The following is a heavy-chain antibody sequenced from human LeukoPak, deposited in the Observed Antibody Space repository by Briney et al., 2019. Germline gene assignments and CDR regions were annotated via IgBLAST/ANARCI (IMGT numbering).Heavy chain of an antibody. CDR1: GGSFSGYY. V-gene: IGHV4-34*01. D-gene: IGHD6-13*01. Sequence: SETLSLTCAVYGGSFSGYYWSWIRQPPGKGLEWIGEINHSGSTNYNPSLKSRVTISVDTSKNQFSLKLSSVTAADTAVYYCARRRTGYSSSWYGSPVGYYYMDVWGKGTTVTISS. CDR2: INHSGST. CDR3: ARRRTGYSSSWYGSPVGYYYMDV. J-gene: IGHJ6*03.